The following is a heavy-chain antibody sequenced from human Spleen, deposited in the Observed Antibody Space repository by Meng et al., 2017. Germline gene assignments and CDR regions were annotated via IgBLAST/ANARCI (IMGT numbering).Heavy chain of an antibody. D-gene: IGHD6-13*01. Sequence: GGSLRLSCAASGFTFSSYWMHWVRQVPGKGLVWLSRIYSDGSITSYADSVKGRFTISRDNAKNMLYLQMNSLRGEDSAVYYCARGASSTWKYYYFYYGMDVWGQGTTVTVSS. V-gene: IGHV3-74*01. CDR1: GFTFSSYW. J-gene: IGHJ6*02. CDR3: ARGASSTWKYYYFYYGMDV. CDR2: IYSDGSIT.